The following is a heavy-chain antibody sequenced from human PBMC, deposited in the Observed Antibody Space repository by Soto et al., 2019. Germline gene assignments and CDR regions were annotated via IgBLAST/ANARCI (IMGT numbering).Heavy chain of an antibody. D-gene: IGHD3-16*01. V-gene: IGHV1-69*12. CDR1: GGTFSSYA. CDR3: AFTLSANYYYGMDV. Sequence: QVQLVQSGAEVKKPGSSVKVSCKASGGTFSSYAISWVRQAPGQGLEWMGGIIPIFGTPDYAQKFQGRVTIAADESTSTAYMELSSLRSEDTAVYYCAFTLSANYYYGMDVWGQGTTVTVSS. CDR2: IIPIFGTP. J-gene: IGHJ6*02.